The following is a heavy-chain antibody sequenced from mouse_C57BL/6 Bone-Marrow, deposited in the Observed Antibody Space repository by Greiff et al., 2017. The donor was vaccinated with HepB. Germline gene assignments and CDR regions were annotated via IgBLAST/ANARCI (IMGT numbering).Heavy chain of an antibody. Sequence: EVQLQQSGPGLVKPSQSLSLTCSVTGYSITSGYYWNWIRQFPGNKLEWMGYISYDGSNNYNPSLKNRISITRDTSKNQFFLKLNSVTTEDTATYYCARCLFAYWGQGTLVTVSA. CDR3: ARCLFAY. J-gene: IGHJ3*01. D-gene: IGHD6-1*01. V-gene: IGHV3-6*01. CDR1: GYSITSGYY. CDR2: ISYDGSN.